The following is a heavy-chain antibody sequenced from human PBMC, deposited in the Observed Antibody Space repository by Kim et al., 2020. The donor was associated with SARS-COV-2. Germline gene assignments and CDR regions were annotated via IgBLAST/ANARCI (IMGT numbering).Heavy chain of an antibody. J-gene: IGHJ4*02. V-gene: IGHV4-34*01. D-gene: IGHD3-9*01. CDR3: ARAKPLTGYYNGHDY. Sequence: PSLKSRGTISVDTSRNQFSLKLSSVTAADTAGYYCARAKPLTGYYNGHDYWGQGTLVTVSS.